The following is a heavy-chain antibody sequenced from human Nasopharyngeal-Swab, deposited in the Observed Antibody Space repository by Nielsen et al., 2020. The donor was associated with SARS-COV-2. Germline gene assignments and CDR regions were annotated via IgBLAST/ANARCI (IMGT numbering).Heavy chain of an antibody. Sequence: SETLSLTCAVYGGSFSGYYWSWIRQPPGKGLEWIGEINHSGSTNYNSSLKSRVTISVDTSKNQFSLKLSSVTAADTAVYYCARVTPRRNGATFSIDYWGQGTLVTVSS. CDR3: ARVTPRRNGATFSIDY. D-gene: IGHD1-26*01. J-gene: IGHJ4*02. CDR1: GGSFSGYY. CDR2: INHSGST. V-gene: IGHV4-34*01.